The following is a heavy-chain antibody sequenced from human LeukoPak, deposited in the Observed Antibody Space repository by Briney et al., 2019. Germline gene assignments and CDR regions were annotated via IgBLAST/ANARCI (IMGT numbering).Heavy chain of an antibody. CDR3: AGDAYSSSSGGGADNWFDP. D-gene: IGHD6-6*01. CDR1: GGSISSYY. Sequence: SETLSLTCTVSGGSISSYYWSWIRQPPGKGLEWIGYIYYSGSTNYNPSLKSRVTISVDTSKNQFSLKLSSVTAADTAVYYCAGDAYSSSSGGGADNWFDPWGQGTLVTVSS. J-gene: IGHJ5*02. V-gene: IGHV4-59*12. CDR2: IYYSGST.